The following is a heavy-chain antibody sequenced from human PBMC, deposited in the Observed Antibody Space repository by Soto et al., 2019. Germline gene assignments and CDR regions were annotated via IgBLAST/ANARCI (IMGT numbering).Heavy chain of an antibody. D-gene: IGHD3-16*01. CDR3: ARDIMGRPRAFDY. V-gene: IGHV3-30-3*01. CDR1: GFTFSSYA. J-gene: IGHJ4*02. Sequence: QVQLVESGGGVVQPGRSLRLSCAASGFTFSSYAMHWVRQAPGKGLEWVAVISYDGSNKYYTDSVKGRFTISRDNSKNTLYLQMNSLRAEDTAVYYCARDIMGRPRAFDYWGQGTLVTVSS. CDR2: ISYDGSNK.